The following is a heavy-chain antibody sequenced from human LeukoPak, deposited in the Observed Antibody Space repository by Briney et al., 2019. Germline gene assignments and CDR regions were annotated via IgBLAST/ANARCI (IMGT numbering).Heavy chain of an antibody. J-gene: IGHJ4*02. D-gene: IGHD6-13*01. CDR3: ARHFVSSRYSH. CDR1: GGSFSGYY. Sequence: PSETLSLTCAVYGGSFSGYYWSWIRQPPGKGLEWIGEINHSGSTNYNPSLKSRVTISVDTSKNQFSLKLSSVTAADTAVYYCARHFVSSRYSHWGQGTLVTVSS. CDR2: INHSGST. V-gene: IGHV4-34*01.